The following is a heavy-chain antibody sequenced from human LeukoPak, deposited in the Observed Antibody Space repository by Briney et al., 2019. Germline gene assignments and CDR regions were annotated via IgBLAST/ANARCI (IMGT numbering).Heavy chain of an antibody. J-gene: IGHJ3*02. V-gene: IGHV1-8*01. CDR3: ARVREVWWNPHDAFDI. CDR2: MNPNSGNT. Sequence: ASVKVSCKASGYTFTSYDIHWVRQATGQGLEWVGWMNPNSGNTGYAQKFQGRVSMTRNTSITTAFMELSGLRSDDTAVYYCARVREVWWNPHDAFDIWGQGTMVTVSS. D-gene: IGHD2-8*02. CDR1: GYTFTSYD.